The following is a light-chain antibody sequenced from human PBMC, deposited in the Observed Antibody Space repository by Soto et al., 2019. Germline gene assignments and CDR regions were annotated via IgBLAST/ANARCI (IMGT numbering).Light chain of an antibody. CDR2: EAS. Sequence: DIPMTQSPSTLSASVGDRVTITCRASQNINRWLAWFQQKPGKAPKLLIYEASNLESGVPSRFSGSGSGTEFTLSISSLQPDDFATYYCQQYTSYGFFTFGPGTNVDV. J-gene: IGKJ3*01. V-gene: IGKV1-5*03. CDR3: QQYTSYGFFT. CDR1: QNINRW.